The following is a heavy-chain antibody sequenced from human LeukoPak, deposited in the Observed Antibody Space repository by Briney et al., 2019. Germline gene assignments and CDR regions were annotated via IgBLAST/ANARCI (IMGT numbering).Heavy chain of an antibody. V-gene: IGHV1-24*01. J-gene: IGHJ6*02. Sequence: GASVKVSCKVSGYTLTELSMHWVRQAPGKGLEWMGGFDPEDGETIYAQKFQGRVTMTEDTSTDTAYMELSSLRSEDTAVYYCATWQWPSPNYYYYYGMDVWGQGTTVTVSS. CDR1: GYTLTELS. D-gene: IGHD6-19*01. CDR2: FDPEDGET. CDR3: ATWQWPSPNYYYYYGMDV.